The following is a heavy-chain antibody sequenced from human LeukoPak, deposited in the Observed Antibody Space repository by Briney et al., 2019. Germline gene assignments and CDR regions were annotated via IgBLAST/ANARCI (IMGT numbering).Heavy chain of an antibody. D-gene: IGHD4-23*01. CDR2: ISGSGGST. V-gene: IGHV3-23*01. J-gene: IGHJ4*02. CDR3: AKAPPAYGGNSGCSDY. Sequence: GGSLRLSCAASGFTFSSYAMSWVRQAPGKGLEWVSAISGSGGSTYYADSVKGRFTISKDNSKNTLYLQMNSLRAEDTAVYYCAKAPPAYGGNSGCSDYWGQGTLVTVSS. CDR1: GFTFSSYA.